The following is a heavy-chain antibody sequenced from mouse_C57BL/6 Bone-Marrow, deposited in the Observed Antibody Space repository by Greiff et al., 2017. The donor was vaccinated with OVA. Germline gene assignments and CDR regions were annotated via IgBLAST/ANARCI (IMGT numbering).Heavy chain of an antibody. J-gene: IGHJ4*01. Sequence: DVKLQESGPGLAKPSQTLSLTCSVSGYSITSDYWNCIRKFPGNKLEYMGYISYSGSTYYNPSLKSRISITRDTSKNQYYLQLNSVTTEDTATYYCASSTTYYAMDYWGQGTSVTVSS. V-gene: IGHV3-8*01. CDR3: ASSTTYYAMDY. CDR2: ISYSGST. CDR1: GYSITSDY. D-gene: IGHD2-12*01.